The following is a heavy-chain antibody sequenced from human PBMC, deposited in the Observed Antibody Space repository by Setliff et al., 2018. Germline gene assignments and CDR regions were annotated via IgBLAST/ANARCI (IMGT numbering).Heavy chain of an antibody. D-gene: IGHD6-6*01. V-gene: IGHV4-34*01. CDR1: GGTFTYYY. Sequence: SETLSLTCAASGGTFTYYYWTWIRQDPRKGLEWIGEINQSGPTNYTPSLKSRVTISIDTSKNQFSLNMRSVTAADTAIYYCARGRNIAIRLLDSWGQGNLVTVSS. CDR2: INQSGPT. J-gene: IGHJ4*02. CDR3: ARGRNIAIRLLDS.